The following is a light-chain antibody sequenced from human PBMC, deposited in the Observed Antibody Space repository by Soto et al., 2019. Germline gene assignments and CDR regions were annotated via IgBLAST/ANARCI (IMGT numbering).Light chain of an antibody. Sequence: DIQMTQSPSSLSASVGDRVTITCRASRSISSHLKWYQQKPGKAPKLLIYAASSLQNGVPSRFSGSGSGTDYTLTISSVRPEDFATYYCQQSYTIWTFGQGTKVEI. CDR1: RSISSH. CDR2: AAS. V-gene: IGKV1-39*01. CDR3: QQSYTIWT. J-gene: IGKJ1*01.